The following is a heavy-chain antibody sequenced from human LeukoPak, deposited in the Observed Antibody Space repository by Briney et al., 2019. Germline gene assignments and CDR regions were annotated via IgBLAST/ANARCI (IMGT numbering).Heavy chain of an antibody. CDR3: ARGRAVAVLPRKDAFDI. CDR2: INHSGST. J-gene: IGHJ3*02. Sequence: PSETLSLTCAVYGGSFSGYYWGWIRQPPGKGLEWIGEINHSGSTNYNPSLKSRVTISVDTSKTQFSLKLSSVTAADTAVYYCARGRAVAVLPRKDAFDIWGQGTMVTVSS. V-gene: IGHV4-34*01. CDR1: GGSFSGYY. D-gene: IGHD6-19*01.